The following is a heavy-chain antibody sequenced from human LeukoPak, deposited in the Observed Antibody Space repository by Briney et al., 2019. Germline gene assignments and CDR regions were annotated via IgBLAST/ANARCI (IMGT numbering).Heavy chain of an antibody. V-gene: IGHV3-48*03. Sequence: PGWSLRLSCAASGFTFSSYEMNWVRQAPGKGLEWVSYISSSGSTIYYADSVKGRFTISRDNAKNSLYLHMHSLRAEDTAVYYCARQTPKDLFHIGRQGTIVTVSS. D-gene: IGHD2-15*01. CDR3: ARQTPKDLFHI. CDR2: ISSSGSTI. J-gene: IGHJ3*02. CDR1: GFTFSSYE.